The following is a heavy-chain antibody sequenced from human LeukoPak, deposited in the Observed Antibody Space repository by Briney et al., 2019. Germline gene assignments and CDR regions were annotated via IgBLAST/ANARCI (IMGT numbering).Heavy chain of an antibody. V-gene: IGHV3-7*01. CDR2: IKQDGSEK. D-gene: IGHD3-10*01. Sequence: PGGSLRLSCAASGLTFSSYWMSWVRQAPGKGLEGVANIKQDGSEKYYVDSVKGRFTISRDNAKNSLYLQMNSLRAEDTAVYYCAREPPITMVRGVMSPLDYWGQGTLVTVSS. CDR1: GLTFSSYW. J-gene: IGHJ4*02. CDR3: AREPPITMVRGVMSPLDY.